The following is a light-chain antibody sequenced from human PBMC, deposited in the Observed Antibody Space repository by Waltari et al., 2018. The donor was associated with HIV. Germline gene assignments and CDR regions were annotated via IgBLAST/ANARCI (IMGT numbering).Light chain of an antibody. CDR1: PSLLYISNNNNY. Sequence: DIVMTQSPDSLAVSLGERATISCKSSPSLLYISNNNNYLAWYQQKPGQPPKVLISGASTRESGVPDRFSGSGSGTDFTLTISSLQAEDAAVYYCQQYYATPPLTFGGGTKVEIK. V-gene: IGKV4-1*01. CDR2: GAS. CDR3: QQYYATPPLT. J-gene: IGKJ4*01.